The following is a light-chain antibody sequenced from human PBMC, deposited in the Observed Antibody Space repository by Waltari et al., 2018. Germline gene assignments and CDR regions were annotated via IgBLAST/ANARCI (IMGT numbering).Light chain of an antibody. CDR3: QQRTNGPPVT. V-gene: IGKV3-11*01. CDR1: KSVSTY. J-gene: IGKJ5*01. CDR2: DAS. Sequence: EIVLTQSPATLSLSPGERATLSFRASKSVSTYLAWYQHQPGQAPRLLIYDASNRATGIPARLSGSGSGTDFTLTISSLEPDDFAVYYCQQRTNGPPVTFGQGTRLDLK.